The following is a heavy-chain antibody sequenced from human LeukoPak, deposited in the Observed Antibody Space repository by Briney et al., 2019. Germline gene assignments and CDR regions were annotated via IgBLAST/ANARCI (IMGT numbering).Heavy chain of an antibody. V-gene: IGHV1-2*04. D-gene: IGHD3-16*01. CDR2: INPNSGGT. CDR3: ARASGGDPRRGYYFDY. Sequence: ASVKVSCKAAGYTFTGYYMHWVRQAPGQGLEWMGWINPNSGGTNYAQKFQGWVTMTRDTSISTAYMELSRLRSDDTAVYYCARASGGDPRRGYYFDYWGQGTLVTVSS. J-gene: IGHJ4*02. CDR1: GYTFTGYY.